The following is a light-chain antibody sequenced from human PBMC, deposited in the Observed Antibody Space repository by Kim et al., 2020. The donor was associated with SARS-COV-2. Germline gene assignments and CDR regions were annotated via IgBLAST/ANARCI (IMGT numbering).Light chain of an antibody. CDR3: QQYGSALLT. Sequence: SPGERATLSCRGSHSVSRSYLAWYQQKPGQAPRLLIYGASSRATGIPDRFSGSGSGTDFTLTISRLEPEDFAVYYCQQYGSALLTFGGGTKVDIK. CDR2: GAS. J-gene: IGKJ4*01. CDR1: HSVSRSY. V-gene: IGKV3-20*01.